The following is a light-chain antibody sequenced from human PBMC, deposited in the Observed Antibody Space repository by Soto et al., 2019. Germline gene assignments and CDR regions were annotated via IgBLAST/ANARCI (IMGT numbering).Light chain of an antibody. CDR2: GNS. J-gene: IGLJ2*01. CDR3: QSYDSSLSAYVV. Sequence: QLVLTQSPSVSGAPGQRVTISCTGSSSNIGAGYDVHWYQQLPGTAPKLLIYGNSNRPSGVPDRFSGSKSGTSASLAITGLQAEDEADYYCQSYDSSLSAYVVFGGGTKLTVL. CDR1: SSNIGAGYD. V-gene: IGLV1-40*01.